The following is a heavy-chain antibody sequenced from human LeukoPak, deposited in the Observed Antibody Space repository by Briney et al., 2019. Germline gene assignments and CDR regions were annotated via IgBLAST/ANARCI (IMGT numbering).Heavy chain of an antibody. CDR1: GGSISTYY. CDR3: ARRVSTMTQFAS. CDR2: ISYRGDI. V-gene: IGHV4-59*01. Sequence: PSETLSLTCIVSGGSISTYYWSWIRQPPGKGLEWIGYISYRGDITYNPSIRSRVAISVDTSKNQFSLRLSSVTAADTAVYYCARRVSTMTQFASWGRATLVTVSS. D-gene: IGHD2-2*01. J-gene: IGHJ5*02.